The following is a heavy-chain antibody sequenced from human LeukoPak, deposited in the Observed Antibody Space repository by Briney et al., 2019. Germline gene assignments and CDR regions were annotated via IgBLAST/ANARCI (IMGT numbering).Heavy chain of an antibody. J-gene: IGHJ4*02. CDR2: IYSGGST. V-gene: IGHV3-66*01. CDR1: GLTVSSNY. D-gene: IGHD1-26*01. Sequence: GGSLRLSCAASGLTVSSNYMSWVRQAPGKGLEWVSVIYSGGSTYYADSVKGRFTISRDNSKNTLYLQMNSLRAEDTAVYYCARGPDPTLGWAAGYWGQGTLVTVSS. CDR3: ARGPDPTLGWAAGY.